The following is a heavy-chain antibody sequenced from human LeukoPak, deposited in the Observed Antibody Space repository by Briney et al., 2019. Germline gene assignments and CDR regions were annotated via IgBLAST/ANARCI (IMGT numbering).Heavy chain of an antibody. J-gene: IGHJ5*02. V-gene: IGHV3-33*01. D-gene: IGHD3-3*01. CDR3: ARGPRRPYDFWSGYSQYVNWFDP. Sequence: GGSLRLSCAASGFTFSSYGMPWVRQAPGKGLEWVAVIWYDGSNKYYADSVKGRFTISRDNSKNTLYLQMNSLRAEDTAVYYCARGPRRPYDFWSGYSQYVNWFDPWGQGTLVTVSS. CDR1: GFTFSSYG. CDR2: IWYDGSNK.